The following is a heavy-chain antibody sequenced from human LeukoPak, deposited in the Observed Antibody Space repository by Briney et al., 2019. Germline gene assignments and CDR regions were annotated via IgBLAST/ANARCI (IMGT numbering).Heavy chain of an antibody. CDR3: ARVYGSGSFPRHFDY. CDR2: LWYDGSNK. Sequence: GMSPRLSCAPSGFTFSSHWKHWDRQAPATRLEWVAVLWYDGSNKYYADSVKGRFTISRDNSKNTLYLQMNSLRAEDTAVYYCARVYGSGSFPRHFDYWGQGTLVTVSS. D-gene: IGHD3-10*01. CDR1: GFTFSSHW. J-gene: IGHJ4*02. V-gene: IGHV3-33*01.